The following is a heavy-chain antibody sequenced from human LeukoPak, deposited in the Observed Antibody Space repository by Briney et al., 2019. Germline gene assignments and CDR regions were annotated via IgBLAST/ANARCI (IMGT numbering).Heavy chain of an antibody. V-gene: IGHV1-8*02. D-gene: IGHD3-9*01. CDR1: GYTFTSYD. J-gene: IGHJ4*02. CDR2: MNPNSGNT. Sequence: ASVKVSCKASGYTFTSYDINWVRQATGQGLEWMGWMNPNSGNTGYAQKFQGRVTMTRNTSISTAYMELSSLRSEDTAVYYCARATQYYDILTGYYREEGKFDYWGQGTLVTVSS. CDR3: ARATQYYDILTGYYREEGKFDY.